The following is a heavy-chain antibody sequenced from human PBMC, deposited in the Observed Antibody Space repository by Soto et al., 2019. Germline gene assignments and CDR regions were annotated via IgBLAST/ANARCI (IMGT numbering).Heavy chain of an antibody. Sequence: QVQLQESGPGLVKPSETLSLTCTVSGGSISSYYWSWIRQPPGKGLEWIGYIYYSGSTNYNPSLKSRVTISVDTSKNQFSLKLSSVTAADTAVYYCARDRGSYREAPAFDPWGQGTLVTVSS. CDR1: GGSISSYY. J-gene: IGHJ5*02. V-gene: IGHV4-59*01. D-gene: IGHD3-16*02. CDR3: ARDRGSYREAPAFDP. CDR2: IYYSGST.